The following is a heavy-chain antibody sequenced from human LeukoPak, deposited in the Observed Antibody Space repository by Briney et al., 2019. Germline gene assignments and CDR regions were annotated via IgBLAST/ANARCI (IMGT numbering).Heavy chain of an antibody. D-gene: IGHD3-3*01. CDR1: GYTFTGYY. CDR2: INPNSGGT. J-gene: IGHJ4*02. CDR3: ARESGRFLEWLLHY. V-gene: IGHV1-2*02. Sequence: PTASVKVSCKASGYTFTGYYMHWVRQAPGQGLEWMGWINPNSGGTNYAQKFQGRVTMTRDTSISTAYMELSRLRSDDTAVYYCARESGRFLEWLLHYWGQGTLVTVSS.